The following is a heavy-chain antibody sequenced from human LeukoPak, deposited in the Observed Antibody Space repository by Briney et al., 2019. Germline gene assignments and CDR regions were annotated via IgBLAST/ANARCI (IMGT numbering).Heavy chain of an antibody. J-gene: IGHJ4*02. D-gene: IGHD4-17*01. CDR1: GFTFSSYA. CDR2: ISGSGGDR. CDR3: ARDRNDYGDYVFDY. V-gene: IGHV3-23*01. Sequence: GGSLRLSCAGSGFTFSSYAMSWVRQAPGKGLEWVSAISGSGGDRYYADSVKGRFTISRDNAKNSLYLLMNSLRAEDTAVYYCARDRNDYGDYVFDYWGQGALVTVSS.